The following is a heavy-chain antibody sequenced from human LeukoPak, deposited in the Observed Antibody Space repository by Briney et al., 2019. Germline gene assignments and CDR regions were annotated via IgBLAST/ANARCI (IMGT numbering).Heavy chain of an antibody. J-gene: IGHJ4*02. CDR1: GYTLTELS. Sequence: ASVKVSCNVSGYTLTELSMHWVRQAPGKGLEWMGGFDPEDGETIYAQKFQGRVTMTEDTSTDTAYMELSSLRSEDTAVYYCATIVDILTGYVEDYWGQGTLVTVSS. V-gene: IGHV1-24*01. CDR2: FDPEDGET. D-gene: IGHD3-9*01. CDR3: ATIVDILTGYVEDY.